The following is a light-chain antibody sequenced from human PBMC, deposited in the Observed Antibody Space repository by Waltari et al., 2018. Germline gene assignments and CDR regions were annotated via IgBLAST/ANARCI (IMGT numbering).Light chain of an antibody. CDR1: QSVSSN. CDR3: QQYNNWPRT. Sequence: EIVMTQSPATLSVSPGERATLSCRASQSVSSNLDWYQQKPGQAPRLLIYGVSTRATGIPARFSGSGSGTEFTLTISSLQSEEFAVYYCQQYNNWPRTFGQGTKVEIK. V-gene: IGKV3-15*01. CDR2: GVS. J-gene: IGKJ1*01.